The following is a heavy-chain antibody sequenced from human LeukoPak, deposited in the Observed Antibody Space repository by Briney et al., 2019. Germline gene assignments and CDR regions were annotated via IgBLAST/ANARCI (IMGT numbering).Heavy chain of an antibody. V-gene: IGHV3-23*05. Sequence: PGGSLRLSCVASGFTLKTFAMTWVRQAPGKGLEWVSTISNDKHYADSVRGRFTISRDDSRKTVFLQMNSLTPEDAAIYYCTKDSQGFYGGPWYGTYGMDVWGQGTTVTVSS. J-gene: IGHJ6*02. D-gene: IGHD3-16*01. CDR1: GFTLKTFA. CDR2: ISNDK. CDR3: TKDSQGFYGGPWYGTYGMDV.